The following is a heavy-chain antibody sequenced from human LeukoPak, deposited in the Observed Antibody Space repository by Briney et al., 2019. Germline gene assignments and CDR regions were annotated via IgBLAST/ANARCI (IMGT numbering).Heavy chain of an antibody. CDR2: INPSGGST. CDR1: GYTFASYY. D-gene: IGHD3-22*01. J-gene: IGHJ4*02. Sequence: ASVKVSCKASGYTFASYYMHWVRQAPGQGLEWMGLINPSGGSTSYAQKFQGRVTMTRDTSTSTVYMELSSLRSEDTAVYYCARDEIYDSSGYYGDGFDYWGQGTLVTVSS. CDR3: ARDEIYDSSGYYGDGFDY. V-gene: IGHV1-46*01.